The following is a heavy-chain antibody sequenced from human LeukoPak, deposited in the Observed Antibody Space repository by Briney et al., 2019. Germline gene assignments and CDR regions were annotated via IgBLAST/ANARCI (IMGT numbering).Heavy chain of an antibody. J-gene: IGHJ5*02. D-gene: IGHD3-22*01. CDR1: GYTFTSYA. CDR3: ARDADSSGYYHWFDP. Sequence: ASVTVSCKAYGYTFTSYAMNWVRQAPGQGLEWMGWINTNTGNPTYAQGFTGRFVFSLDTSASTAYLQISSLKAEDTAVYYCARDADSSGYYHWFDPWGQGTLVTVSS. CDR2: INTNTGNP. V-gene: IGHV7-4-1*02.